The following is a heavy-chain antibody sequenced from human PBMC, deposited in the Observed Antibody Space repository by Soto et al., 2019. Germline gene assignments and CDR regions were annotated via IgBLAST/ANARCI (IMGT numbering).Heavy chain of an antibody. D-gene: IGHD6-19*01. CDR3: AKVLRISAKRAGQGLFEYYFDY. Sequence: PGGSLRLSCAASGFTFSSYAMSWVRQAPGKGLEWVSAISGSGGSTYYADSVKGRFTISRDNSKNTLYLQMNSLRAEDTAVYYCAKVLRISAKRAGQGLFEYYFDYWGQGTLVTVSS. V-gene: IGHV3-23*01. CDR1: GFTFSSYA. CDR2: ISGSGGST. J-gene: IGHJ4*02.